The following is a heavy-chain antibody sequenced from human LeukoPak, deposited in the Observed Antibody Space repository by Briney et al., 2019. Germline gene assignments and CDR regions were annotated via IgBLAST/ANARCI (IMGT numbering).Heavy chain of an antibody. J-gene: IGHJ4*02. CDR3: ARRIGYSGYDF. CDR2: IYPEDSDT. Sequence: GESLKISCKRSGYSFINYWIGWVRQMPGKGLEWMGMIYPEDSDTKYSPSFEGQVSISADKSISTVYLQWRSLKSSDSAKYYCARRIGYSGYDFWGQGSQVTVSS. V-gene: IGHV5-51*01. D-gene: IGHD5-12*01. CDR1: GYSFINYW.